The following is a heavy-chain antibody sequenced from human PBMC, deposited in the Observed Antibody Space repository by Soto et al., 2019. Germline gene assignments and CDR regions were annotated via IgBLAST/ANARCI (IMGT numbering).Heavy chain of an antibody. V-gene: IGHV4-34*01. J-gene: IGHJ4*02. CDR2: INHSGST. CDR3: ARGRKGRYFDY. CDR1: GGYFSGYY. Sequence: SETLSLTCAVYGGYFSGYYWSWIRQPPGKGLEWIGEINHSGSTNYNPSLKSRVTISVDTSKNQFSLKLSSVTAADTAVYYCARGRKGRYFDYWGQGTLVTVSS.